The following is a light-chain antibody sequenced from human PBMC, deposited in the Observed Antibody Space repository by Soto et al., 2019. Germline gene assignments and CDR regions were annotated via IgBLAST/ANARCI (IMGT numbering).Light chain of an antibody. CDR3: QQYGSSPPLFT. CDR2: GAS. V-gene: IGKV3-20*01. J-gene: IGKJ3*01. Sequence: EIVLTQSPGTLSLSPGERATLSCRASQSVSSSYLAWYQQKPGQAPRLLIDGASSRATGIPDRFSGSGSGTDFTLTISRLEPEDFAVYSCQQYGSSPPLFTFGPGTKVDIK. CDR1: QSVSSSY.